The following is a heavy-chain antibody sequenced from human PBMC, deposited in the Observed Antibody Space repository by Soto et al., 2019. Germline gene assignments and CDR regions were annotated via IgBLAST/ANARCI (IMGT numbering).Heavy chain of an antibody. CDR1: GGSISSGHYY. J-gene: IGHJ4*02. V-gene: IGHV4-31*03. D-gene: IGHD2-21*02. CDR3: ARVLGDHEEGQFDC. Sequence: QVHLQESGPGLVKPSQTLSLTCRVSGGSISSGHYYWSWIRQHPGKALEWLGFIYHSGTTSYNPSLEGRITISADSSENQFSLNLPSATAADTAMYYCARVLGDHEEGQFDCWGQGTLVTVSS. CDR2: IYHSGTT.